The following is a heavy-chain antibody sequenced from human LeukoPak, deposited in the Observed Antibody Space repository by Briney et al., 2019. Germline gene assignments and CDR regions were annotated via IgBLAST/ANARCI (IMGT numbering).Heavy chain of an antibody. D-gene: IGHD3-10*01. Sequence: GGSLRLSCAASGFTFSSYGMHWVRQASGKGLEWVAFIRYDGSNKYYADSVKGRFTISRDNSKNTLYLQMNSLRAEDTAVYYCAKETMVRGNYFDYWGQGTLVTVSS. CDR3: AKETMVRGNYFDY. CDR1: GFTFSSYG. J-gene: IGHJ4*02. CDR2: IRYDGSNK. V-gene: IGHV3-30*02.